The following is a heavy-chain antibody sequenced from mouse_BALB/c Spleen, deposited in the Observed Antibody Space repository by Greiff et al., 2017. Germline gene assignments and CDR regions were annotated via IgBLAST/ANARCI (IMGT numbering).Heavy chain of an antibody. CDR2: IRNKANGYTT. V-gene: IGHV7-3*02. Sequence: EVKLVESGGGLVQPGGSLRLSCATSGFTFTDYYMSWVRQPPGKALEWLGFIRNKANGYTTEYSASVKGRFTISRDNSQSILYLQMNTLRAEDSATYYCARVYDGYDYWGQGTTLTVSS. CDR3: ARVYDGYDY. D-gene: IGHD2-3*01. J-gene: IGHJ2*01. CDR1: GFTFTDYY.